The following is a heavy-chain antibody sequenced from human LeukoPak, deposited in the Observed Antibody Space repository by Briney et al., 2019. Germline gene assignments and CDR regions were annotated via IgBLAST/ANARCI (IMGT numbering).Heavy chain of an antibody. CDR2: ISYDGSNK. V-gene: IGHV3-30*14. Sequence: GGSLRLSCAASGFTFSSYAMHWVRQAPGKGLEWVAVISYDGSNKYYADSVKGRFTFSRDNSKNTLYLQMNSLRAEDTAVYYCARGEWLGYFDYWGQGTLVTVSS. J-gene: IGHJ4*02. D-gene: IGHD5-12*01. CDR3: ARGEWLGYFDY. CDR1: GFTFSSYA.